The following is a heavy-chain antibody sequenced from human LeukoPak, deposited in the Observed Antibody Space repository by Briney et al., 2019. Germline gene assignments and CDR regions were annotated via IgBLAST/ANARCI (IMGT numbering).Heavy chain of an antibody. D-gene: IGHD4-17*01. V-gene: IGHV3-74*01. CDR1: GFTFSSYW. CDR2: INSDGSST. Sequence: GGSLRLSCAASGFTFSSYWMHWVRQAPGKGLVWVSRINSDGSSTSYADSVKGRFTISRDNAKNTLYLQMNSLRAEDTAVYYCARYTVSRAFDIWGQGKMVTVSS. CDR3: ARYTVSRAFDI. J-gene: IGHJ3*02.